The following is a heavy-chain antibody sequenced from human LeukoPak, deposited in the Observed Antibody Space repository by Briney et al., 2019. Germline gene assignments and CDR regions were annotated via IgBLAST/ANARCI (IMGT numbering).Heavy chain of an antibody. CDR1: GYTFTGYY. V-gene: IGHV1-2*02. Sequence: ASVKVSCKASGYTFTGYYMHWVRQAPGQGLEWMGWINPNSGGTNYAQKFQGRVTMTRDTSISTAYMELSRLTSDDTAVYYCARVGHPTDIVAVPVARSDLGTFDYWGQGTLVTVSS. D-gene: IGHD2-2*01. CDR2: INPNSGGT. CDR3: ARVGHPTDIVAVPVARSDLGTFDY. J-gene: IGHJ4*02.